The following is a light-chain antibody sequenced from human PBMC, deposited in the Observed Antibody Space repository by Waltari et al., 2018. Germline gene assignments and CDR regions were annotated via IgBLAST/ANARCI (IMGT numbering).Light chain of an antibody. J-gene: IGKJ4*01. CDR3: QQYRYLPPA. CDR2: DAS. CDR1: QDINNF. Sequence: DIQMTQSPSSLSASVGDRVTITCQASQDINNFLNWYQQQPGKAPKLLIYDASHLAAGVPSRFTGSGSGTDFTVTISDLQPDDVATYYCQQYRYLPPAFGGGTKVDI. V-gene: IGKV1-33*01.